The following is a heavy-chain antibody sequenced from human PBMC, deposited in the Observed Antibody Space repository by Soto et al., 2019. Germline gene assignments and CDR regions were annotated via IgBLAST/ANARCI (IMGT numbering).Heavy chain of an antibody. CDR2: IDPSDSYT. CDR1: GYSFTSYW. V-gene: IGHV5-10-1*01. Sequence: PGESLKISCKGSGYSFTSYWISWVRQMPGKGLEWMGRIDPSDSYTNYSPSFQGHVTISADKSISTAYLQWSSLKASDTAMYYCARRKVDTAMVLNYYYGMDVWGQGTTVTVS. D-gene: IGHD5-18*01. CDR3: ARRKVDTAMVLNYYYGMDV. J-gene: IGHJ6*02.